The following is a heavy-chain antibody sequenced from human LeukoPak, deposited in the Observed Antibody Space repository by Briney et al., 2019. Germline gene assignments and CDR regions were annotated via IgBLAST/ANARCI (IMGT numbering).Heavy chain of an antibody. Sequence: PSETLSLTCKVSGGSISSSSYYWGWIRQPPGKGLEWIGSLYSGGSTYYNPSLKSRVTISVDTSKSQFSLKLSSVTAADTAVYYCARSGWGNNSWYYWGQGTLVTVST. D-gene: IGHD6-13*01. V-gene: IGHV4-39*01. CDR2: LYSGGST. CDR3: ARSGWGNNSWYY. CDR1: GGSISSSSYY. J-gene: IGHJ4*02.